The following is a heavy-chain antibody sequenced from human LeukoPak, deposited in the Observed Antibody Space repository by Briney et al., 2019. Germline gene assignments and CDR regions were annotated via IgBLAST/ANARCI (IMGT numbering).Heavy chain of an antibody. Sequence: PGGSLRLSCAASGFTFSSYSMNWVRQAPGKGLEWVSSISSSSSYIYYADSVKGRFTISRDNAKNSLYLQMNSLRAEDTAVYYCARDPPHYYDSSGYYPFDYWGQGTLVTVSS. CDR1: GFTFSSYS. V-gene: IGHV3-21*01. CDR2: ISSSSSYI. D-gene: IGHD3-22*01. J-gene: IGHJ4*02. CDR3: ARDPPHYYDSSGYYPFDY.